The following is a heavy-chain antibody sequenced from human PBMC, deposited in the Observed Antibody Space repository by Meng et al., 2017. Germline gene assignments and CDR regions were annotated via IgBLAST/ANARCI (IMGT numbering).Heavy chain of an antibody. CDR2: IYWDDDK. CDR1: VFSLSTSGVC. D-gene: IGHD6-19*01. Sequence: QIHLQVSGSTVVILTQTHTLTCTFSVFSLSTSGVCLGWIRQPPGKALEWLAHIYWDDDKRYSPSLKSRLTITKDTSKNQVVLKMTNMDAVDTATYYCAHRTVGYSSGWEFDYWGQGTLVTVSS. V-gene: IGHV2-5*02. CDR3: AHRTVGYSSGWEFDY. J-gene: IGHJ4*02.